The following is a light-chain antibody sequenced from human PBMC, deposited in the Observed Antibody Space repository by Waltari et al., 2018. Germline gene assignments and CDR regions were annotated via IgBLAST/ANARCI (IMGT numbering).Light chain of an antibody. J-gene: IGLJ2*01. Sequence: QSVLTQPPSVSGAPGQRVNISCTGSSSNIGAGYDVHWYQQLPGTAPKLLIYDNINRPSGVPDRFSGSKSGTSASLAITGLQAEDGADYYCQSSDSSLSAHVVFGGGTKLTVL. CDR1: SSNIGAGYD. CDR3: QSSDSSLSAHVV. V-gene: IGLV1-40*01. CDR2: DNI.